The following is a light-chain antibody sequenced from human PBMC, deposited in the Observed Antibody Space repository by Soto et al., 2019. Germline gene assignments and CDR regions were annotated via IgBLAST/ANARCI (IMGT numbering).Light chain of an antibody. J-gene: IGLJ1*01. V-gene: IGLV1-40*01. CDR2: GNS. Sequence: QSVLTQPPSVSGAPGQRVTISCTGSRFNIGAGYDVHWYQQLPGTAPKLLIYGNSNRPSGVPDRFSGSKSGTSASLAITGLQAEDEADYYCQSYESSLTYVFGTGTKLTVL. CDR1: RFNIGAGYD. CDR3: QSYESSLTYV.